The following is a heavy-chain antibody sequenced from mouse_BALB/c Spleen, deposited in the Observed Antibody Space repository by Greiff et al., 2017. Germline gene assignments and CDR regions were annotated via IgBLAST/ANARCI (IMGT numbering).Heavy chain of an antibody. V-gene: IGHV5-6-5*01. CDR3: ARGGFGKNYAMDY. J-gene: IGHJ4*01. Sequence: EVKLVESGGGLVKPGGSLKLSCAASGFTFSSFAMSWVRQTPEKRLEWVASISSGGSTYYPDSVKGRFTISRDNARNILYLQMSSLRSEDTAMYYCARGGFGKNYAMDYWGQGTSVTVSS. CDR1: GFTFSSFA. CDR2: ISSGGST. D-gene: IGHD2-1*01.